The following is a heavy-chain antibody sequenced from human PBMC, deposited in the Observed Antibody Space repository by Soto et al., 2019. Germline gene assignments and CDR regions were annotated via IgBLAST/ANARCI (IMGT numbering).Heavy chain of an antibody. D-gene: IGHD6-6*01. CDR2: IYSSGST. CDR1: GGSIISASYS. CDR3: AREDAARIERWFDA. V-gene: IGHV4-31*11. J-gene: IGHJ5*02. Sequence: QVQLQESGPRLVKPSQTLSLSCAGSGGSIISASYSWNWIRQSPGRGLEWIGHIYSSGSTYYNPSLKSRVSKSVDTSNNQFSLKLTSVTAADTAVYFCAREDAARIERWFDAWGQGILVTVSS.